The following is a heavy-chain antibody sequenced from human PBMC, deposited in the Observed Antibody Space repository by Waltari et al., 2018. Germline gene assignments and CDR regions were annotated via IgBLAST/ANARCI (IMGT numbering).Heavy chain of an antibody. CDR3: ASHCSGGSCYPAGMDV. J-gene: IGHJ6*02. D-gene: IGHD2-15*01. Sequence: EVQLVESGGGLVQPGGSLRLSCAASGFTFSSYWMHWVRQAPGKGLVWRTRINSDGSSTGYADSGKGRFTISRDNAKNTLYLQMNSLRAEDTAVYYCASHCSGGSCYPAGMDVWGQGTTVTVSS. CDR1: GFTFSSYW. V-gene: IGHV3-74*01. CDR2: INSDGSST.